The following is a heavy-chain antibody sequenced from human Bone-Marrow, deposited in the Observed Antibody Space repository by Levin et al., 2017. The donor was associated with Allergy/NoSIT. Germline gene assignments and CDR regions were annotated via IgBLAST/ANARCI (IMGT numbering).Heavy chain of an antibody. D-gene: IGHD3-22*01. CDR1: GFRFSGSA. CDR2: IRTRGRDYAT. Sequence: GGSLRLSCATSGFRFSGSAMYWVRQASGKGLEWVGRIRTRGRDYATAYAASVQGRFTISREDAKDTVYLHMNSRKTEDTALYFCTRTLSPDYYDGSAEPLDYWGHGTLVTVSS. CDR3: TRTLSPDYYDGSAEPLDY. V-gene: IGHV3-73*01. J-gene: IGHJ4*01.